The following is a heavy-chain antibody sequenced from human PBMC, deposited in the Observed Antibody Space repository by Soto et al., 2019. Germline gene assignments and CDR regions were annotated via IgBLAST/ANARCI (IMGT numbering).Heavy chain of an antibody. Sequence: ASVKVSCKASGYTFTTYGISWVRQAPGQGLEWMGWISSYNGNTNYAQRVQGRVTMTTDTSTSTTYMELRSLRSDDTAVYYCARGPRYCSSSICFAGVTWFDPWGQGTLVTVSS. CDR2: ISSYNGNT. CDR1: GYTFTTYG. J-gene: IGHJ5*02. V-gene: IGHV1-18*04. D-gene: IGHD2-2*01. CDR3: ARGPRYCSSSICFAGVTWFDP.